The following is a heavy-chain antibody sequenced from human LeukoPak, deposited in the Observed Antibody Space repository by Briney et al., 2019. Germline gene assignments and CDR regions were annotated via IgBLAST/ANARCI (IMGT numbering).Heavy chain of an antibody. Sequence: SETLSLTCAVYGGSFSGYYWSWIRQPPGKGLEWIGEINHSGSTNYNPSLKSRVTISVDTSKNQFSLKLSSVTAADTAVYYCARRRSLKSWFDPWGQGTLVTVSS. J-gene: IGHJ5*02. CDR3: ARRRSLKSWFDP. CDR2: INHSGST. V-gene: IGHV4-34*01. CDR1: GGSFSGYY.